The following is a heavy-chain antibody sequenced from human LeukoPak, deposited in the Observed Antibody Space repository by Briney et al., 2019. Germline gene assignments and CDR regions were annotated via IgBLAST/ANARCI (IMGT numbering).Heavy chain of an antibody. J-gene: IGHJ6*03. CDR1: GYSFTNFD. CDR3: ARGPQWRGDYYYMDV. CDR2: MNPNSGNK. Sequence: GASVKVSCKASGYSFTNFDINWVRQATGQGLEWMGWMNPNSGNKGYAQKFQGRVTMTMNTSITTAYMELSSLRSEDTAVYYCARGPQWRGDYYYMDVWGRGTTVTVFS. D-gene: IGHD6-19*01. V-gene: IGHV1-8*01.